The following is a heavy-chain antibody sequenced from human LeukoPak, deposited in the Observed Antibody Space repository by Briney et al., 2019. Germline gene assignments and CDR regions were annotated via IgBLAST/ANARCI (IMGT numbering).Heavy chain of an antibody. D-gene: IGHD2-15*01. CDR1: GFTFSSYS. J-gene: IGHJ4*02. Sequence: GGSLRLSCAASGFTFSSYSMNWVRQAPGKGLEWVSYIISSSSTIYYADSVKGRFTISRDNAKNSLYLQMNSLRAEDTAVYYCARAGYCSGGSCYSPYYFDYWGQGTLVTVSS. V-gene: IGHV3-48*01. CDR3: ARAGYCSGGSCYSPYYFDY. CDR2: IISSSSTI.